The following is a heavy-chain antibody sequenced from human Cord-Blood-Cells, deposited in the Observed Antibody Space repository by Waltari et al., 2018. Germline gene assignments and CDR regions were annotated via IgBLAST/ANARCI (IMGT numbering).Heavy chain of an antibody. Sequence: QVQLVESGGGVVQPGRSLRLSCAASGFTFSSYAMHWVRQAPGKGLEWVAVISYDGSNKDYADSVRGRFTISRDNSKNTLYLQMNSLRAEDTAVYYCARDTDYGGNYYFDYWGQGTLVTVSS. CDR2: ISYDGSNK. V-gene: IGHV3-30-3*01. CDR3: ARDTDYGGNYYFDY. CDR1: GFTFSSYA. D-gene: IGHD4-17*01. J-gene: IGHJ4*02.